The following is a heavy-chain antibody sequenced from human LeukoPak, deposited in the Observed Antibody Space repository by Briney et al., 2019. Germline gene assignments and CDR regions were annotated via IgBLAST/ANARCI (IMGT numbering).Heavy chain of an antibody. V-gene: IGHV1-18*01. CDR3: ARRFNYYDSSGYYEGFYFDY. CDR1: GYTFTSYG. J-gene: IGHJ4*02. Sequence: ASVKVSCKAAGYTFTSYGISWVRQAPGQGLEWMGWISAYAQKFQGRVTMTTDTSTSTAYMELRSLRSDDTAVYYCARRFNYYDSSGYYEGFYFDYWGQGTLVTVSS. D-gene: IGHD3-22*01. CDR2: ISAY.